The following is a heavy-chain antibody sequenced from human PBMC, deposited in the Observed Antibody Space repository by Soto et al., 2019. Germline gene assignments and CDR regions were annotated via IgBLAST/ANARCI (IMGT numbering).Heavy chain of an antibody. D-gene: IGHD1-7*01. V-gene: IGHV6-1*01. CDR2: TYYRSRWYN. Sequence: QVQLQQSGPGLVRPSQTLSLTCAISGDSVSSNSAAWNWIRQSPSRGLEWLGRTYYRSRWYNDYAVSVNSRITVTPATSKNQFSLHLNSVTPEDTAVYYCAGTTSLQWYYMDVWDKGTTVTVSS. J-gene: IGHJ6*03. CDR1: GDSVSSNSAA. CDR3: AGTTSLQWYYMDV.